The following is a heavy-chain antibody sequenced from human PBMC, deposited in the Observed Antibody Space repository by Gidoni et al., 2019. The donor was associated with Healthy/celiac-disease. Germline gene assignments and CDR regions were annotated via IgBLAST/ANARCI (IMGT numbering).Heavy chain of an antibody. D-gene: IGHD6-19*01. CDR1: RFTFDDYA. V-gene: IGHV3-9*01. CDR2: ISWNSGSI. Sequence: EVQLVGPGGGLVQHGGSLSLSCSASRFTFDDYAMHWVRPAPGKGLEWVSGISWNSGSIGYADSVKGRFTISRDNAKNSLYLQMNSLRAEDTALYYCAKDISHSSGWYPWFDPWGQGTLVTVSS. J-gene: IGHJ5*02. CDR3: AKDISHSSGWYPWFDP.